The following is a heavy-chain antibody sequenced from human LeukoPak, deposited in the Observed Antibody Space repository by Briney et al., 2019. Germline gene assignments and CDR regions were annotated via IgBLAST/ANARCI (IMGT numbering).Heavy chain of an antibody. CDR2: INPNSGGT. J-gene: IGHJ4*02. V-gene: IGHV1-2*02. D-gene: IGHD3-10*01. CDR3: ARGIRGSRGYYFDY. CDR1: GYTFTGYY. Sequence: ASVKVSCKASGYTFTGYYMHWVRQAPGQGLEWMGWINPNSGGTNYAQKFQGRVTMTRDTSISTAYMEPSRLRSDDTAVYYCARGIRGSRGYYFDYWGQGTLVTVSS.